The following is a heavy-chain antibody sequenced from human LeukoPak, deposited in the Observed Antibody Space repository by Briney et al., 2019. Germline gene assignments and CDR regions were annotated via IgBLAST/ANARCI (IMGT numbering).Heavy chain of an antibody. CDR1: GGTFSNYA. J-gene: IGHJ4*02. CDR3: ARAKVGATQNDY. Sequence: GASVKVSCKASGGTFSNYAISWVRQAPGQGLEWMGGIIPIFGTANYAQKFRGRVTITADKSTRTAYMELSSLRSEDTAVYYCARAKVGATQNDYWGQGTLVTVSS. D-gene: IGHD1-26*01. CDR2: IIPIFGTA. V-gene: IGHV1-69*06.